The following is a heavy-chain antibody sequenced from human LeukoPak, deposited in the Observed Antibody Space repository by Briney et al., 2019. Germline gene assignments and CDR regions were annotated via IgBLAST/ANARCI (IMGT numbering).Heavy chain of an antibody. D-gene: IGHD7-27*01. Sequence: PSETLSLTCTVSGGSISSSSYYWGWIRQPPGKGLEWIGSIYYSGSTYYNPSLKSRVTISVDTSKNQFSLKLSSVTAADTAVYYCARQAPKTGPFDYWGQGTLVTVPS. CDR3: ARQAPKTGPFDY. V-gene: IGHV4-39*07. J-gene: IGHJ4*02. CDR1: GGSISSSSYY. CDR2: IYYSGST.